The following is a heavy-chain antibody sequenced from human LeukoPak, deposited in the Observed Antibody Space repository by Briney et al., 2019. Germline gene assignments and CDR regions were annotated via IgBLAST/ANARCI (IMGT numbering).Heavy chain of an antibody. V-gene: IGHV3-74*01. CDR3: AREAYGSGNYYSDY. J-gene: IGHJ4*02. CDR1: GFTFSSKW. D-gene: IGHD3-10*01. Sequence: GGSLRLSCAASGFTFSSKWMQWVRQAPGKGLVRVSRIHKDGSSTIYADSVKGRFTISRDNAKNTLYLQMNSLRAEDTAMYYCAREAYGSGNYYSDYWGQGTLVTVSS. CDR2: IHKDGSST.